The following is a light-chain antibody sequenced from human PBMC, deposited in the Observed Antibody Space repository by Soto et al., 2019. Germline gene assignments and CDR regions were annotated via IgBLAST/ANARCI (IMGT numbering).Light chain of an antibody. V-gene: IGKV3-15*01. J-gene: IGKJ4*01. CDR2: GAS. CDR1: QGINRK. CDR3: QQYHTWPVT. Sequence: IVMTQSPATLSVSPGERVTFSCRASQGINRKLAWYQHKAGQAPRLLISGASTGATGIPARFSGSGSGTEFPLTINSLQSEDSAVYYCQQYHTWPVTFGGGTKVDIK.